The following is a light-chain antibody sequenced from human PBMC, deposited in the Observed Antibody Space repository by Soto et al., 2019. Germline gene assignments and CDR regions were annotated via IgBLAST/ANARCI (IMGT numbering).Light chain of an antibody. CDR3: QQYSHWPPIT. CDR2: GAS. CDR1: QSVSSY. J-gene: IGKJ5*01. Sequence: EIVMTQSPATLSVSPGERATLSCRASQSVSSYLAWYQQKPGQAPMLLISGASTRATGIPARFSGSGSGTEFTLTISSLQSEDFAVYYCQQYSHWPPITFGQGTRLEIK. V-gene: IGKV3-15*01.